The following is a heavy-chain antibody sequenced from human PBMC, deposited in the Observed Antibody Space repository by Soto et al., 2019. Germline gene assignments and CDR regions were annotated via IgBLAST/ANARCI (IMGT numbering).Heavy chain of an antibody. CDR1: GFTFSNYA. CDR2: TSYDGNNE. Sequence: PGGSLSLSCAASGFTFSNYAMHWVRQAPGKGLEWVALTSYDGNNEYYTDSVKGRFTISRDNSKNTLFLQMNSPRPEDTAVYYCAKDKGVFNWATSYFDYWVQGALVTVSS. J-gene: IGHJ4*02. V-gene: IGHV3-30*18. CDR3: AKDKGVFNWATSYFDY. D-gene: IGHD1-1*01.